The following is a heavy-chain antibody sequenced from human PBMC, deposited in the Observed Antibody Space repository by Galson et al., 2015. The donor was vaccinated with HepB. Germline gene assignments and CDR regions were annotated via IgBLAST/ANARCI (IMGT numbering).Heavy chain of an antibody. V-gene: IGHV3-48*02. CDR3: ARDFGGIAAAGTSPEAY. CDR1: GFTFSSYS. Sequence: SLRLSCAASGFTFSSYSMNWVRQAPGKGLEWVSYISSSSSTIYYADSVKGRFTISRDNAKNSLYLQMNSLRDEDTAVYYCARDFGGIAAAGTSPEAYWGQGTLVTVSS. D-gene: IGHD6-13*01. J-gene: IGHJ4*02. CDR2: ISSSSSTI.